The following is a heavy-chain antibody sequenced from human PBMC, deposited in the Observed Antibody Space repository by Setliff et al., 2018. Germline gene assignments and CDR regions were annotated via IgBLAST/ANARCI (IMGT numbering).Heavy chain of an antibody. D-gene: IGHD2-15*01. V-gene: IGHV3-48*04. CDR2: THTDGITI. J-gene: IGHJ6*02. Sequence: GGSLRLSCAASGFTFSSFWMIWVRQAPGKGLERVSKTHTDGITIYSDSVRGRFTISRDSAKNSLHLQMTSLSAEDTAVYYCARRLPYFGMDVWGQGTTVTV. CDR3: ARRLPYFGMDV. CDR1: GFTFSSFW.